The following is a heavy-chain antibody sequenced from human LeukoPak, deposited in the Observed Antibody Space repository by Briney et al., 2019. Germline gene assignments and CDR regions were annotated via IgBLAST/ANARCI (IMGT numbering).Heavy chain of an antibody. D-gene: IGHD3-10*01. J-gene: IGHJ4*02. V-gene: IGHV3-30*04. CDR1: KFTFSTYT. Sequence: GGSLRLSCAASKFTFSTYTLHWVRQAPGKGLKWVAVISHDGSRKYCADSVKGRFTVSRDNSKNTLYLQMNSLRPEDTAVYYCARTGDPLYYYGSGTYPKPGGPPDYWGQGTLVTVSS. CDR3: ARTGDPLYYYGSGTYPKPGGPPDY. CDR2: ISHDGSRK.